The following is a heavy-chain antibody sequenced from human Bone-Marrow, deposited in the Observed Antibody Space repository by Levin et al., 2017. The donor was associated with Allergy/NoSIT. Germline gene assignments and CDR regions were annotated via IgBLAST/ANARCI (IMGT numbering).Heavy chain of an antibody. CDR2: FGSSGTTK. J-gene: IGHJ4*02. Sequence: HPGGSLRLSCTASGFTFSSYEMNWVRQAPGKGLEWISYFGSSGTTKYYADSVKGRFTISRDNAKNSLYLQMNSLRSEDTGVYYCARGGLGDYYYDYWGQGTLVTVSS. D-gene: IGHD4-17*01. V-gene: IGHV3-48*03. CDR3: ARGGLGDYYYDY. CDR1: GFTFSSYE.